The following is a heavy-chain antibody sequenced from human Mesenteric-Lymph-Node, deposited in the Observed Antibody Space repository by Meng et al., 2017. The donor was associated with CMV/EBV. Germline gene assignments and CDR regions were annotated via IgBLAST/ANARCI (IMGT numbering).Heavy chain of an antibody. J-gene: IGHJ6*02. Sequence: GESLKISCAASGFTFSSSWMHWVCQAPEKGLEWVSSISSISTYIYYADSVKGRFTISRDNAKNSLYLQMNSLRAEDTAIYYCARDVGCSSISCPGNYYYYAMDVWGQGTTVTVSS. D-gene: IGHD2-2*01. CDR1: GFTFSSSW. CDR2: ISSISTYI. CDR3: ARDVGCSSISCPGNYYYYAMDV. V-gene: IGHV3-21*01.